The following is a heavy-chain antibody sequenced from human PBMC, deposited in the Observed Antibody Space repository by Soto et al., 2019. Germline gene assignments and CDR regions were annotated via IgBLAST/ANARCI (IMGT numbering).Heavy chain of an antibody. Sequence: QVQLVQSGAEVKKPGASVKVSCKASGYTFTSYYMHWVRQAPGQGLEWMGIINPSGGSTSYAQKFPGRVTMTMDTSTSTVYMELSSLRSEDTAVYYCARCLTHDYGIPLGHPPPTCDYGMDVWGQGTTVTVSS. V-gene: IGHV1-46*01. CDR3: ARCLTHDYGIPLGHPPPTCDYGMDV. D-gene: IGHD4-17*01. CDR2: INPSGGST. CDR1: GYTFTSYY. J-gene: IGHJ6*02.